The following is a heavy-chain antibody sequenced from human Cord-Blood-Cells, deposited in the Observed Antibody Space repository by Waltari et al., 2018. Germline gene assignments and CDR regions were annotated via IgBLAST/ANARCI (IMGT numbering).Heavy chain of an antibody. CDR1: GYTFTSSD. D-gene: IGHD3-9*01. CDR3: ARGADIDY. V-gene: IGHV1-8*01. CDR2: MNPNSGNT. J-gene: IGHJ4*02. Sequence: QVQLVQSGAEVKKPGASVKVSCKASGYTFTSSDINWVRQATGQGLERMGWMNPNSGNTGYAQKFQGRVTMTRNTSVSTADMELSSLRSEGTAVYYWARGADIDYWGQGTLVTVSS.